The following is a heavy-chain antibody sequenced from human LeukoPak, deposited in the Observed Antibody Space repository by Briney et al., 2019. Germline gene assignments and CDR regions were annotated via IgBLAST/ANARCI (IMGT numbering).Heavy chain of an antibody. CDR2: INSDGSST. Sequence: GGSLRLSCAASGFTFSSYWMHWVRQAPGKGLVWVSRINSDGSSTSYADSVKGRFTISRDNAKNTLYLQMNSLRAEDTAVYYCARGGFGWFGEVNAFDIWGQGTMVTVSS. V-gene: IGHV3-74*01. J-gene: IGHJ3*02. CDR1: GFTFSSYW. D-gene: IGHD3-10*01. CDR3: ARGGFGWFGEVNAFDI.